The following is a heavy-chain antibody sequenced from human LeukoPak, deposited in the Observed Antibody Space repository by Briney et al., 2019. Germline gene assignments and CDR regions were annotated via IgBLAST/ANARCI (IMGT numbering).Heavy chain of an antibody. CDR3: ARERIVGALYYFDY. D-gene: IGHD1-26*01. V-gene: IGHV4-61*02. Sequence: SQTLSLTRTVSGGSISSGSYYWSWIRQPAGKGLEWIGRIYTSGSTNYNPSLKSRVTISVDTSKNQFSLKLSSVTAADTAVYYCARERIVGALYYFDYWGQGTLVTVSS. J-gene: IGHJ4*02. CDR2: IYTSGST. CDR1: GGSISSGSYY.